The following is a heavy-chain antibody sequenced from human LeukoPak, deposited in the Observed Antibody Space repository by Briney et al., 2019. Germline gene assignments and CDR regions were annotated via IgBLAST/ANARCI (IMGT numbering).Heavy chain of an antibody. CDR3: ARARGDHYSFDY. CDR2: IDPSSSYT. V-gene: IGHV5-10-1*01. J-gene: IGHJ4*02. CDR1: VYSLTSYW. Sequence: GESLTNSCMGYVYSLTSYWIIRVRHMPGKGLEWVGRIDPSSSYTNYSPSLQGHVTISADKSSSAAYLQWSNLKASDTAMYYCARARGDHYSFDYGGQGTLVTVSS. D-gene: IGHD3-10*01.